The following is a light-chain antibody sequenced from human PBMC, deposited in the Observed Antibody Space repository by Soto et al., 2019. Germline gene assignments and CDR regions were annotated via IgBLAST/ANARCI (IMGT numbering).Light chain of an antibody. V-gene: IGLV2-11*01. CDR2: DVT. Sequence: QSALTQPRSVSGSPGQSVTISCTGTSSDVGGYNYVSWYQQHPGKAPKLMIYDVTKRPSGVPYRFSGSRSGNTASLTISALQVEDEAVYSCCSFAGGATVVFGGGTKLTVL. CDR1: SSDVGGYNY. CDR3: CSFAGGATVV. J-gene: IGLJ3*02.